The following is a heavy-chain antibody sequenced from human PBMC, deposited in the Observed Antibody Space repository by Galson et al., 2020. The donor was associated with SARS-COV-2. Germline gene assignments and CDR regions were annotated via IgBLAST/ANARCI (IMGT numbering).Heavy chain of an antibody. D-gene: IGHD3-10*01. CDR1: GYLFTRYG. V-gene: IGHV1-18*04. CDR3: AREYGSGSYGGIDF. CDR2: ISAFNGNT. Sequence: ASVKVSCKASGYLFTRYGMTWVRQAPGQGLEWMGWISAFNGNTNYAQKLQDRVTLTTDTSTTTAYMELRSLRSDDTAVYYCAREYGSGSYGGIDFWGQGTQVNVSS. J-gene: IGHJ4*02.